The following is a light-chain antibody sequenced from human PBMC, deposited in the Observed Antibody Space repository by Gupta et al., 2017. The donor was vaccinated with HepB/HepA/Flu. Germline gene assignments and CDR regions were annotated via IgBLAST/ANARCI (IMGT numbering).Light chain of an antibody. J-gene: IGLJ3*02. CDR2: TNN. CDR1: SSNIGSNV. V-gene: IGLV1-44*01. Sequence: QSVLTQPPSASGTPGQRVTISCSGSSSNIGSNVVNWYQQFPGTAPKLLIYTNNERPSGVPDRFSGSKSGTSASLAXSGXQSEDEXDYYCAAWDNSLNGRVFGGGTKLTXL. CDR3: AAWDNSLNGRV.